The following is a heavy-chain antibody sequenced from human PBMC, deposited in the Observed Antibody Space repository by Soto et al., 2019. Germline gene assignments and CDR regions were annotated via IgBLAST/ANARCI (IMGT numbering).Heavy chain of an antibody. V-gene: IGHV4-30-4*01. Sequence: APETLSHTCTVSGGSISTDHYYWSWIHQPPGKGLEWIGNIFYSGSTYYNPSLRSRVSISVDTSKNQFSLKLSSVTAADTAVYYCARYGSGAYYNGMFDYWGQGTLVTVSS. CDR1: GGSISTDHYY. D-gene: IGHD3-10*01. J-gene: IGHJ4*02. CDR2: IFYSGST. CDR3: ARYGSGAYYNGMFDY.